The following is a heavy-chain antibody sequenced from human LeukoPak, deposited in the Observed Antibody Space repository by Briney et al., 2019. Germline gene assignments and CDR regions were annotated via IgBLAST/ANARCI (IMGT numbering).Heavy chain of an antibody. CDR1: GVTFSSYW. D-gene: IGHD5-24*01. CDR3: AREDGYNFNY. J-gene: IGHJ4*02. V-gene: IGHV3-7*01. CDR2: IKQDGSEK. Sequence: GGSLRLSCAASGVTFSSYWMSWVRQAPGKGLEWVANIKQDGSEKYYVESVKGRFTISRDNAKNSLYMQMNSLRAEDTAVYYCAREDGYNFNYWGQGTLVTVSS.